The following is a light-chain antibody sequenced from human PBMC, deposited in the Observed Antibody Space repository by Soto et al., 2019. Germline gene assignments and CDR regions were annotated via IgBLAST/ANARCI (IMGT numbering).Light chain of an antibody. V-gene: IGKV2-30*01. CDR1: QGLASREGNTY. Sequence: AVLTQSPLSLPVTLGQPATISCRSSQGLASREGNTYLNWFQQRPGQSPRRLIYKVSNRDSGVPDKSSGSGSGTDFILKISRVEAEDVGVYYCMQGTHWPYTFGQGTKLEIK. J-gene: IGKJ2*01. CDR2: KVS. CDR3: MQGTHWPYT.